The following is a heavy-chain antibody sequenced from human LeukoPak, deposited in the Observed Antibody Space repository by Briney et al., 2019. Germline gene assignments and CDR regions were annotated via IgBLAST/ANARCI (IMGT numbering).Heavy chain of an antibody. CDR3: ARGHCSSTSCYGWSDP. J-gene: IGHJ5*02. D-gene: IGHD2-2*01. CDR1: GFTFSSYS. Sequence: PGGSLRLSCAASGFTFSSYSMNWVRQAPGKGLEWVSSISSSSSYIYYADSVRGRFTISRDNAKNSLYLQMNSLRAEDTAVYYCARGHCSSTSCYGWSDPWGQGTLVTVSS. CDR2: ISSSSSYI. V-gene: IGHV3-21*01.